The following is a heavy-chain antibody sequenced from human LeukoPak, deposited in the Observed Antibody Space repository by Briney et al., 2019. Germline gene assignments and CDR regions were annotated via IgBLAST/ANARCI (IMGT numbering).Heavy chain of an antibody. D-gene: IGHD3-22*01. J-gene: IGHJ4*02. CDR2: ISYDGSNK. CDR3: ARGFSSAYYHFDY. V-gene: IGHV3-30-3*01. CDR1: GFTFSSYA. Sequence: GGSLRLSCAASGFTFSSYAMHWVRQAPGKGLEWVAVISYDGSNKYYADSVKGRFTISRDNAKNTLYLQMNSLGAEDTAVYYCARGFSSAYYHFDYWGQGTLVTVSS.